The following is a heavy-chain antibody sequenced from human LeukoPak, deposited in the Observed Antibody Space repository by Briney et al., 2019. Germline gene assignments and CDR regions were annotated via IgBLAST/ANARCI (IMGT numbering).Heavy chain of an antibody. D-gene: IGHD6-19*01. CDR3: ARRQGGPGWLGRGWFDP. CDR2: IYPGDSDT. CDR1: GYTFSTSW. J-gene: IGHJ5*02. Sequence: GESLKISCKGSGYTFSTSWIAWVRQMPGKGLEGMGIIYPGDSDTRYSPSFQGQVTISVDKSISTAYLQWSSLKASDTAMYYCARRQGGPGWLGRGWFDPWGQGTLVTVSS. V-gene: IGHV5-51*01.